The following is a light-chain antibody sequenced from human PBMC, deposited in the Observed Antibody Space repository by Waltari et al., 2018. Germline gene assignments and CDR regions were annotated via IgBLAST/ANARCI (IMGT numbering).Light chain of an antibody. CDR3: QQYYSTPLT. V-gene: IGKV4-1*01. CDR2: WAS. Sequence: DIVMTQSPDSLPVSLGERATINCKSSQSVLYSSNNKNYLAWYQQNAGQPPKLLISWASTRESGVPDRFTGSGSGTDFTLTISSLQAEDVAVYYCQQYYSTPLTFGGGSKVEIK. CDR1: QSVLYSSNNKNY. J-gene: IGKJ4*01.